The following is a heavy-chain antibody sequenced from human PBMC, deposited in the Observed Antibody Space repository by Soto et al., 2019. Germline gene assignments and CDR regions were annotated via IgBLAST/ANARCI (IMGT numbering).Heavy chain of an antibody. D-gene: IGHD2-15*01. CDR2: ISNSGGGT. V-gene: IGHV3-23*01. CDR3: AKAQSRNTNSEYCSGGSCRIFDY. Sequence: PGGSLRLSCAASGFTFSNYVMSWVRQAPEKRLERVSSISNSGGGTYYADSVRGRFTISRDNSKNTLYLQMNSLRAEDTAVYYCAKAQSRNTNSEYCSGGSCRIFDYWGQGTLVTVSS. J-gene: IGHJ4*02. CDR1: GFTFSNYV.